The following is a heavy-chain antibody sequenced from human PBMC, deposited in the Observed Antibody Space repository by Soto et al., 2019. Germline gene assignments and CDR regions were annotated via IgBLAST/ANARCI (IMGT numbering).Heavy chain of an antibody. J-gene: IGHJ4*02. CDR3: ARGRYGATLWGQVDFDY. Sequence: HPGGSLRLSCAASGFTFSSYAMSWVRQAPGKGLEWVSTISDSGNSTYSADSVKGRFTISRDNSKNTLYLQMNSLRAEDTAVYYCARGRYGATLWGQVDFDYWGQGTLVTVS. CDR1: GFTFSSYA. V-gene: IGHV3-23*01. D-gene: IGHD4-17*01. CDR2: ISDSGNST.